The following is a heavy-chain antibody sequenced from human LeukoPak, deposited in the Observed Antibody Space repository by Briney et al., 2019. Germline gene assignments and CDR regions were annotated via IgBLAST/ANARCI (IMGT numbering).Heavy chain of an antibody. J-gene: IGHJ4*02. CDR2: IYYSGST. D-gene: IGHD3-22*01. CDR3: ARGSGYYFHFDY. Sequence: PSETLSLTCTVSGGSISSYYWSWIRQPPGKGLEWIGYIYYSGSTNYNPSLKSRVTISVDTSKNQFSLKLSSVTAADTAVYYCARGSGYYFHFDYWGRGTLVTVSS. CDR1: GGSISSYY. V-gene: IGHV4-59*01.